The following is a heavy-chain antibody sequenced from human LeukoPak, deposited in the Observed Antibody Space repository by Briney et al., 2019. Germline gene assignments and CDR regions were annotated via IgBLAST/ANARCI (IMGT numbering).Heavy chain of an antibody. CDR1: GFTFDDYA. D-gene: IGHD3-10*01. V-gene: IGHV3-9*01. CDR3: AKDSGYYYGSGTYYLN. CDR2: ISWNSGNI. J-gene: IGHJ4*02. Sequence: PGRSLKLSCAASGFTFDDYAMHWVRQTPGKGLEWVSGISWNSGNIGYADSVKGRFTISRDNAKNSLYLQMNSLRAEDTALYYCAKDSGYYYGSGTYYLNWGQGTLVTVSS.